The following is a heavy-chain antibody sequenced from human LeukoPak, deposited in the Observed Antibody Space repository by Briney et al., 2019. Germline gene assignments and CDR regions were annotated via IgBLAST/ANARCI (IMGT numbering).Heavy chain of an antibody. J-gene: IGHJ5*02. Sequence: GGSLRLSCVASGFTFSDYRMNWVRQAPGGGLEWVANIKQDGSVKYYADSVKGRFTFSRDNAKNSLFLQMNSLRAEDTAVYYCARPPLTTVVNWFDPWGLGTLVTVSS. D-gene: IGHD4-17*01. CDR1: GFTFSDYR. CDR3: ARPPLTTVVNWFDP. CDR2: IKQDGSVK. V-gene: IGHV3-7*01.